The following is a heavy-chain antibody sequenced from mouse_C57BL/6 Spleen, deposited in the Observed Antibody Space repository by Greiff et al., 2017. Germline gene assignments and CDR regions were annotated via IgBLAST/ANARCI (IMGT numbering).Heavy chain of an antibody. CDR2: INPNYGTT. V-gene: IGHV1-39*01. Sequence: VQLKQSGPELVKPGASVKISCKASGYSFTDYNMNWVKQSNGKSLELIGVINPNYGTTSYNQKFKGKATLTVDQSSSTAYMQLNSPTSEDSAVYYGARNAYYGSNPYCFDYWGQGTTLTVSA. CDR1: GYSFTDYN. D-gene: IGHD1-1*01. J-gene: IGHJ2*01. CDR3: ARNAYYGSNPYCFDY.